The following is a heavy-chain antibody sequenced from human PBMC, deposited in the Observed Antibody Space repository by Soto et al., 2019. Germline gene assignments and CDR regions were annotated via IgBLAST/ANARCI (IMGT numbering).Heavy chain of an antibody. CDR2: IWFDGSKK. Sequence: QVQLVESGGGVVQPGRSLRLSCAASGFTFSSYGMHWVRQAPGKGLEWVAVIWFDGSKKFYADSVKGRFTISRDNSKNTVSLQMNSLRDDDSAAYYCATTGPYWGQGTLVTVSS. V-gene: IGHV3-33*01. CDR3: ATTGPY. CDR1: GFTFSSYG. J-gene: IGHJ4*02.